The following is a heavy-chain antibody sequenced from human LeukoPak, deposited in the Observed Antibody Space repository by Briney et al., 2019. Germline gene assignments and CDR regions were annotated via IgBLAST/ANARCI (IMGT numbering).Heavy chain of an antibody. CDR3: AREDHSNYEY. J-gene: IGHJ4*02. CDR1: GFIFINNW. CDR2: IKQDGTET. Sequence: PGGSLRLSCAAPGFIFINNWMSWVGQAPGKGLEWVASIKQDGTETHYVDSVKGRFTISKDNAKNSLYLQLDNLRAEDTAVYYCAREDHSNYEYWGQGTLVTVSS. V-gene: IGHV3-7*03. D-gene: IGHD4-11*01.